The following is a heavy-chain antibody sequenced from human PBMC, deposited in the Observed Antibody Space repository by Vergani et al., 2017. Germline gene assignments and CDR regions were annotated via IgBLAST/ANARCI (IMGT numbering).Heavy chain of an antibody. D-gene: IGHD3-3*01. V-gene: IGHV4-59*01. CDR3: ASAGTYDFLSGFDYYYYMDV. CDR2: IYYSGS. J-gene: IGHJ6*03. Sequence: QVQLQESGPGLVKPSETLSLTCTVSGGSLSSYYWSWIRQPPGKGLEWIGYIYYSGSTISVDTSKNQFSLKLSSVTAADTAVYYCASAGTYDFLSGFDYYYYMDVWGKGTTVTVSS. CDR1: GGSLSSYY.